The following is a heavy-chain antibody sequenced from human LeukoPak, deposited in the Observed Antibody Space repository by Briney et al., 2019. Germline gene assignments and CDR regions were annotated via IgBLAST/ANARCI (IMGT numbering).Heavy chain of an antibody. CDR1: GYTFTGYY. CDR2: ISPTSGGT. D-gene: IGHD6-19*01. V-gene: IGHV1-2*02. J-gene: IGHJ4*02. Sequence: ASVKVSCKASGYTFTGYYMHWVRQAPGQGLEWMGWISPTSGGTNYAQKFQGRVTMTRDTSISTAYMELRRLRSDDTAVYYCARVGHSSGWYGAYWGQGTLVTVSS. CDR3: ARVGHSSGWYGAY.